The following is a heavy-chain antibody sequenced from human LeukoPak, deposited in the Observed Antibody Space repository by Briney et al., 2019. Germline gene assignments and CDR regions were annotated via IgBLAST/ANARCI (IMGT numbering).Heavy chain of an antibody. CDR2: INWNGGST. CDR1: GFTFSDTW. D-gene: IGHD6-13*01. V-gene: IGHV3-20*04. Sequence: PGGSLRLSCAASGFTFSDTWMHWVRQAPGKGLEWVSGINWNGGSTGYADSVKGRFTISRDNAKNSLYLQMNSLRAEDTALYYCARESSSWYYFDYWGQGTLVTVSS. J-gene: IGHJ4*02. CDR3: ARESSSWYYFDY.